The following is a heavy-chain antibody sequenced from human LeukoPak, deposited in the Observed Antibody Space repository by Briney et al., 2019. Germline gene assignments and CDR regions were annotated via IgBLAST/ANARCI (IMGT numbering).Heavy chain of an antibody. CDR2: IYYSGST. Sequence: SETLSLTCTVSGGSISSYYWSWIRQPPGKELEWIGYIYYSGSTNYNPSLKSRVTISVDTSKNQFSLKLSSVTAADTAVYYCARDAGGYGTFDYWGQGTLVTVSS. D-gene: IGHD5-12*01. J-gene: IGHJ4*02. CDR1: GGSISSYY. V-gene: IGHV4-59*01. CDR3: ARDAGGYGTFDY.